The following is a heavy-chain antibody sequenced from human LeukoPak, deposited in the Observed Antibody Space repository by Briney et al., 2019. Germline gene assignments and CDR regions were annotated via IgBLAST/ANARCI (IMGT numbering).Heavy chain of an antibody. J-gene: IGHJ6*04. V-gene: IGHV3-21*01. CDR2: ISRSSSDI. CDR3: ARGGAYDLWSGWMDG. Sequence: PGGSLRLSCGASGFTFSSYSKNWVRQARGQGVVCVSSISRSSSDIYYADSVKGRFTISRDNAKNSLYLQMTSLRAEDTAVYYCARGGAYDLWSGWMDGWGKGTTVTVSS. CDR1: GFTFSSYS. D-gene: IGHD3-3*01.